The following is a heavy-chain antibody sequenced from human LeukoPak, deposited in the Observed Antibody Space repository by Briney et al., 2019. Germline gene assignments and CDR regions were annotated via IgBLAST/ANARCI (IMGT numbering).Heavy chain of an antibody. CDR1: GYTFTSYG. Sequence: ASVKVSCKASGYTFTSYGISWVRQAPGQGLEWMGGIIPIFGTANYAQKFQGRVTITADESTSTAYMELSSLRSEDTAVYYCARKYCSGGSWPHLGYYYYGMDVWGQGTTVTVSS. V-gene: IGHV1-69*13. J-gene: IGHJ6*02. D-gene: IGHD2-15*01. CDR3: ARKYCSGGSWPHLGYYYYGMDV. CDR2: IIPIFGTA.